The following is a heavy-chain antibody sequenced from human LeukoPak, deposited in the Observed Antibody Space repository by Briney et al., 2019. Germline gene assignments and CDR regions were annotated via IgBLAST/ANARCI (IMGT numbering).Heavy chain of an antibody. CDR2: IDWDDDK. D-gene: IGHD3-22*01. Sequence: SGPALVKPTQTLTLTCTFSGFSLSTSGMCVNWIRQPPGKALQWLARIDWDDDKYYNTSLKTRLTISKDTSKNQVVLTMTNMGPVETATYYCARDSSGYRLDYWGQGTLVTVSS. J-gene: IGHJ4*02. V-gene: IGHV2-70*11. CDR1: GFSLSTSGMC. CDR3: ARDSSGYRLDY.